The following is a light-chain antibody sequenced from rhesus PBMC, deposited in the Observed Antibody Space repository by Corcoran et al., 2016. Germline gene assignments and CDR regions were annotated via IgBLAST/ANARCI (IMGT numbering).Light chain of an antibody. CDR3: LQYNRDPFT. CDR1: QGISTY. Sequence: DIQMTQSPSSLSASVGDRVTITCRASQGISTYLNWYQQKPGKDPKRLIYAASSLESGVPSRFSGSGSGTDFTPTISSQQPEDFATYYCLQYNRDPFTFGPGTKLDIK. J-gene: IGKJ3*01. CDR2: AAS. V-gene: IGKV1-43*02.